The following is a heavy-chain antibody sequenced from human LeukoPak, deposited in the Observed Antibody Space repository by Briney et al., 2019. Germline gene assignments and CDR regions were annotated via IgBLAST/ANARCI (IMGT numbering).Heavy chain of an antibody. V-gene: IGHV3-7*05. CDR1: TLTLNNYW. CDR3: ASRAGYTGSWSAFDY. Sequence: GGSLRLSCTASTLTLNNYWMSWVRQAPGKGLEWVANIKQDGSEKYHVNSVKGRFTISRDNAKNSLYLQMNSLRAEDTAVYYCASRAGYTGSWSAFDYWGQGTLVTVSS. J-gene: IGHJ4*02. CDR2: IKQDGSEK. D-gene: IGHD6-13*01.